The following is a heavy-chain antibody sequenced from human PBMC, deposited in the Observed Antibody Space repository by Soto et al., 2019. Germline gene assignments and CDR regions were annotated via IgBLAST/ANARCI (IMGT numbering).Heavy chain of an antibody. Sequence: AGGSLRLSCAASGFTFSSYGMHWVRQAPGKGLEWVAVIWYDGSNKYYADSVKGRFTISRDNSKNTLYLQMNSLRAEDTAVYYCARDTALVAATLDYWGQGTLVTVSS. CDR1: GFTFSSYG. CDR2: IWYDGSNK. J-gene: IGHJ4*02. D-gene: IGHD2-15*01. V-gene: IGHV3-33*01. CDR3: ARDTALVAATLDY.